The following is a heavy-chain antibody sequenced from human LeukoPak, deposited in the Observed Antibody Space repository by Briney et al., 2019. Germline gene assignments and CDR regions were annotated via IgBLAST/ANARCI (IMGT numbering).Heavy chain of an antibody. D-gene: IGHD4-11*01. V-gene: IGHV3-7*01. J-gene: IGHJ4*02. Sequence: ETLSLTCTVSGGSISSYYWSWIRQPPGKGLEWVASIKQDGTEKFYVDSVKGRFTISKDNAKNSLYLQMNSLRAEDTAVYYCAREDHSNYNYWGQGTLVTVSS. CDR1: GGSISSYY. CDR2: IKQDGTEK. CDR3: AREDHSNYNY.